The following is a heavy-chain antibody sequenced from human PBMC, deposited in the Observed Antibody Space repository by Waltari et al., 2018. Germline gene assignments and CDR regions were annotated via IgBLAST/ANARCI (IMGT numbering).Heavy chain of an antibody. Sequence: QVQLQQWGAGLLKPSETLSLTCAVYGGSFSGYYWSWFRQPPGKGLEWIGEINHSGSTNYNPSLKSRVTISVDTSKNQFSLKLSSVTAADTAVYYCARGSKIEYSSSSSFDYWGQGTLVTVSS. V-gene: IGHV4-34*01. CDR1: GGSFSGYY. D-gene: IGHD6-6*01. J-gene: IGHJ4*02. CDR3: ARGSKIEYSSSSSFDY. CDR2: INHSGST.